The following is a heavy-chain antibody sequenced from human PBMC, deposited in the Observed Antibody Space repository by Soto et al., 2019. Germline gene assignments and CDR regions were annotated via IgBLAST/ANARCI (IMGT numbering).Heavy chain of an antibody. CDR2: ISSSSYI. Sequence: PGGSLRLSCAASGFTFSSYSMNWVRQAPGKGLEWVSSISSSSYIYYADSVKGRFTISRDNAKNSLYLQMNSLRAEDTAVYYCARDGSGFWSGYYTPNWFDPWGQGTLVTVSS. D-gene: IGHD3-3*01. V-gene: IGHV3-21*01. J-gene: IGHJ5*02. CDR3: ARDGSGFWSGYYTPNWFDP. CDR1: GFTFSSYS.